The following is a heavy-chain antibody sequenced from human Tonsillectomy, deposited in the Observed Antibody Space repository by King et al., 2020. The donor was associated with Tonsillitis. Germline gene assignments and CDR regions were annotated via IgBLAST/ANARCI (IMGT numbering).Heavy chain of an antibody. CDR1: GYNFVDYW. CDR3: VRHVSDNAYRRLDY. CDR2: IYHGDSDT. Sequence: QLVQSGAEVKKPGESLKISCKGSGYNFVDYWIGWVRQMPGKGLEWMVIIYHGDSDTRYSPSFQGQVTILADKSISTAYLQWGSLKAADTAMYYCVRHVSDNAYRRLDYWCQEVPVTVAS. J-gene: IGHJ4*02. D-gene: IGHD2-2*01. V-gene: IGHV5-51*01.